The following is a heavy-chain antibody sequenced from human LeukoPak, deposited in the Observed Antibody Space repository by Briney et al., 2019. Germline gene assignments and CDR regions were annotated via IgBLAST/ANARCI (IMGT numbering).Heavy chain of an antibody. Sequence: GGSLRLSCAASGFTFSSYAMSWVRQAPGKGLEWVASISGSDGSTYCADSVKGRFTISRDNSKNTLYLQMNRLRGEDTAVYYCAKDDRMLRGHFYYSYGMDVWGKGTTVTVSS. CDR2: ISGSDGST. CDR3: AKDDRMLRGHFYYSYGMDV. V-gene: IGHV3-23*01. J-gene: IGHJ6*04. CDR1: GFTFSSYA. D-gene: IGHD3-10*01.